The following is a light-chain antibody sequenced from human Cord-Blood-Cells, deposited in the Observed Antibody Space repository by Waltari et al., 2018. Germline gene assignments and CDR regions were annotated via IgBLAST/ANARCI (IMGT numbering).Light chain of an antibody. CDR3: AAWDDSLSGRV. Sequence: QSVLTQPPSASGTPGQRVTISCSGSSSNTGSNYVSWYQQLPGTAPKLLIYRNNQRPSGVPDRFSGSKSGTSASLAISGLRSEDEADYYCAAWDDSLSGRVFGGGTKLTVL. J-gene: IGLJ3*02. CDR2: RNN. CDR1: SSNTGSNY. V-gene: IGLV1-47*01.